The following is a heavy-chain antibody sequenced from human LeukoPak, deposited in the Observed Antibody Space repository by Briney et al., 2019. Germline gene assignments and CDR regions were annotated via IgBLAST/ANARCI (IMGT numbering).Heavy chain of an antibody. CDR3: ARRHGYSHGPNWFDP. D-gene: IGHD5-18*01. J-gene: IGHJ5*02. V-gene: IGHV4-34*01. CDR2: INHSGST. Sequence: SETLSLTCAVYGGSFSGYYWSWIRQPPGKGLEWIGEINHSGSTNYNPSLKSRVTISLDTSNNQFSLKLSSVTAADTAVYYCARRHGYSHGPNWFDPWGQGTLVTVSS. CDR1: GGSFSGYY.